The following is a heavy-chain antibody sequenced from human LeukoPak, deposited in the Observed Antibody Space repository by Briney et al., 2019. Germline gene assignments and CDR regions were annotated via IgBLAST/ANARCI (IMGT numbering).Heavy chain of an antibody. CDR2: ISGSGGST. V-gene: IGHV3-23*01. CDR1: GFTFSSYT. Sequence: PGGSLRLSCAASGFTFSSYTMNWVRQAPGKGLEWVSDISGSGGSTYYADSVKGRFTISRDNSKNTLYLQMNSLTAEDTAVYYCARGPPWYFDLWGRGTLVTVSS. J-gene: IGHJ2*01. D-gene: IGHD6-25*01. CDR3: ARGPPWYFDL.